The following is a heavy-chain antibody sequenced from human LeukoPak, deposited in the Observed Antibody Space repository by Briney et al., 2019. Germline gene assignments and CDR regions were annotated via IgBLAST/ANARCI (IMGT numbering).Heavy chain of an antibody. CDR2: IYSSGAT. D-gene: IGHD6-19*01. J-gene: IGHJ4*02. CDR1: GGSINSYY. CDR3: ARVSSGWSYYSDY. V-gene: IGHV4-4*07. Sequence: SETLSLTCTVSGGSINSYYWSWIRQPAGKGLEWIGRIYSSGATNYNPSLKSRVTMSVDTSKNQFSLKLNSVTAADTAVYFCARVSSGWSYYSDYWGQGTLVTVSS.